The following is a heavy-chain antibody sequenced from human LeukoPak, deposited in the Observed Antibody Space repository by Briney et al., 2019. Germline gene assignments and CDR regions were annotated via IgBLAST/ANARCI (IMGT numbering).Heavy chain of an antibody. Sequence: PGGSLRLSCAASGFSFRNYVMSWVRQTPEKGLEWVSAITGDGGGTNHADSVKGRFFISRDNSKNTLYLQMNSLRAEDTAVYYCAKETSSGNFVTIDCWGQGVLVTVSS. D-gene: IGHD1-26*01. CDR1: GFSFRNYV. V-gene: IGHV3-23*01. CDR3: AKETSSGNFVTIDC. J-gene: IGHJ4*02. CDR2: ITGDGGGT.